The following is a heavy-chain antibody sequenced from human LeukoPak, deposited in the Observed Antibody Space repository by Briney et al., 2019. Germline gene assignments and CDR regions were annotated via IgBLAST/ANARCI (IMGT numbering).Heavy chain of an antibody. V-gene: IGHV3-48*01. D-gene: IGHD4-17*01. J-gene: IGHJ4*02. CDR3: ARGDGDYVFDY. Sequence: PGGSLRLSCAASGFTFSSYSMNWVRQAPGKGLEWVSYISSSSSTIYYADSVKGRFTISRDNAKNSLYLQMNGLRAEDTAVYYCARGDGDYVFDYWGQGTLVTVSS. CDR2: ISSSSSTI. CDR1: GFTFSSYS.